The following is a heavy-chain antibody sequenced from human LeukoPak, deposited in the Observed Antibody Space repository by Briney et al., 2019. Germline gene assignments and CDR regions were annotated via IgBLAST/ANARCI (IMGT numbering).Heavy chain of an antibody. V-gene: IGHV1-18*01. CDR3: ARGGYYYDSSGYYRY. CDR2: ISAYNGNT. Sequence: ASVKVSCKASGYTFTSYGISWVRQAPGQGLEWMGWISAYNGNTNYAQKLQGRVTMTTDASTSTAYMELRSLRSDDTAVYYCARGGYYYDSSGYYRYWGQGTLVTVSS. CDR1: GYTFTSYG. D-gene: IGHD3-22*01. J-gene: IGHJ4*02.